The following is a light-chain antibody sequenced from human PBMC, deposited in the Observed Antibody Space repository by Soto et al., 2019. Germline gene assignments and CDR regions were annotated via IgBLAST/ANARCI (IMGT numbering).Light chain of an antibody. J-gene: IGKJ4*01. CDR2: DAV. CDR3: QQRINWPLT. V-gene: IGKV3-11*01. Sequence: ETVLTQSPATLSLSPGARAILSCRASQSISTYLAWYQQKPGQAPRLLIYDAVNRATGIPARFSGSGSGTDFTLIIGSLEPEDFAVYYCQQRINWPLTFGGGTRVEIK. CDR1: QSISTY.